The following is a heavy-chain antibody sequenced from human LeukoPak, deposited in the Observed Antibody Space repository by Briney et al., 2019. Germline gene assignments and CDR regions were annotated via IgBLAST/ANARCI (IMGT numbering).Heavy chain of an antibody. Sequence: SVKLSCKASGGTFSSYAISWVRQAPGQGLEWMGGIIPIFGTANYAQKFQGRVTITADESTSTAYMELSSLRSEDTAVYYCASCEIYGSGSSVWGKGTAVTVSS. V-gene: IGHV1-69*01. CDR3: ASCEIYGSGSSV. J-gene: IGHJ6*04. CDR1: GGTFSSYA. D-gene: IGHD3-10*01. CDR2: IIPIFGTA.